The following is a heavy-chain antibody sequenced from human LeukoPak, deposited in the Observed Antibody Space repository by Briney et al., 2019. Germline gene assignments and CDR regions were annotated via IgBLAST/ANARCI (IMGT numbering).Heavy chain of an antibody. V-gene: IGHV3-74*01. D-gene: IGHD1-1*01. Sequence: GGSLRLSCAASGFTFSNYWMHWVRQAPGKGLVGVSRINRDGINTIYADSVKGKFHISRDNAKNSLYLQMNTLRAEDTAVYYRARRLDYWEQDPLVTVSS. J-gene: IGHJ4*02. CDR3: ARRLDY. CDR1: GFTFSNYW. CDR2: INRDGINT.